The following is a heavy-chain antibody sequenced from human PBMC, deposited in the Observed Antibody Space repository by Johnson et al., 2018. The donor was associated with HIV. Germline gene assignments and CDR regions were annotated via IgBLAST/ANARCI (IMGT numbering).Heavy chain of an antibody. CDR2: FPWNGGPI. V-gene: IGHV3-9*01. J-gene: IGHJ3*02. CDR1: GFTFDYYA. D-gene: IGHD4-11*01. Sequence: VQLVESGGRFVQPGRSLRLSCAASGFTFDYYAMHWVRQSPGKGLEWVSPFPWNGGPIDYADSVKGRFTISRDNAKNSLHLQMNSLRAEDTALYYCARDPLHFDAFDIWGQGTMVTVSS. CDR3: ARDPLHFDAFDI.